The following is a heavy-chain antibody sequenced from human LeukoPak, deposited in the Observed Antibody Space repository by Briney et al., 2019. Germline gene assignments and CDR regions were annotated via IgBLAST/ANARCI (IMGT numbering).Heavy chain of an antibody. J-gene: IGHJ4*02. D-gene: IGHD5-12*01. CDR1: LYTFTDHY. CDR2: INHSDGKT. Sequence: ASVKVSCKASLYTFTDHYIHRVLEPPGQGHEWMGIINHSDGKTKYVQKFQHKATLTRDTSTSTVYMWLSSLRSEDTAGYYCARGYSGYDSDYWGQGTLVTVSS. CDR3: ARGYSGYDSDY. V-gene: IGHV1-46*01.